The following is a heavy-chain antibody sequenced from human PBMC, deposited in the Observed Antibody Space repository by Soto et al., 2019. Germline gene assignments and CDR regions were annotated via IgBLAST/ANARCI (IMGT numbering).Heavy chain of an antibody. CDR3: ARDQSATTSGYSYWWLDP. Sequence: ASVKVSCKASGYTFTRHWMHWVRQAPGQGLEWMGIINPSGGGTSYAQKFQGRVTVTRDTSTSTVYMELNSLRSEDTAAYYCARDQSATTSGYSYWWLDPWGQGTLVTVSS. J-gene: IGHJ5*02. CDR2: INPSGGGT. V-gene: IGHV1-46*01. D-gene: IGHD3-22*01. CDR1: GYTFTRHW.